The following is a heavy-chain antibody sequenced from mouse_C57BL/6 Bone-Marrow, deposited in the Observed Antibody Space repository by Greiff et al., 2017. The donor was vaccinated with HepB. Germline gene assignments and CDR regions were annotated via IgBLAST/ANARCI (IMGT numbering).Heavy chain of an antibody. D-gene: IGHD3-1*01. CDR1: GYSFTGYY. J-gene: IGHJ3*01. CDR3: ARRGSWFAY. V-gene: IGHV1-42*01. Sequence: VHVKQSGPELVKPGASVKISCKASGYSFTGYYMNWVKQSPEKSLEWIGEINPSTGGTTYNQKFKAKATLTVDKSSSTAYMQLKSLTPEDSAVYYCARRGSWFAYWGQGTLVTVSA. CDR2: INPSTGGT.